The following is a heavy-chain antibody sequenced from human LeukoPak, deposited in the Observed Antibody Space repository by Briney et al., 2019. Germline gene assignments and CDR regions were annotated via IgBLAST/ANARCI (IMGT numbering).Heavy chain of an antibody. J-gene: IGHJ4*02. Sequence: GGSLRLPCAASGFTFSLYGMHWVRQAPGKGLEWVALISNDGSKTYYADSVKGRFTISRDNSKNTVYLQVSSLRADDTAVYYCAKDSRGANFFGDFDYWGQGTLVTVSS. V-gene: IGHV3-33*06. D-gene: IGHD3-10*01. CDR3: AKDSRGANFFGDFDY. CDR1: GFTFSLYG. CDR2: ISNDGSKT.